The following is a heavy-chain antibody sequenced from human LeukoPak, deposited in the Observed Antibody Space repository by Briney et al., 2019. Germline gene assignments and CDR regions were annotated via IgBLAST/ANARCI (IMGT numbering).Heavy chain of an antibody. V-gene: IGHV3-7*01. J-gene: IGHJ4*02. CDR2: MKRDGGEE. CDR1: TFTFTPGW. CDR3: ASLDTAHPSGVH. Sequence: GGSLRLSCEASTFTFTPGWMSWVRQAPGKGLEWVAMMKRDGGEEHYVDSVRGRFTISRDNAKNSLYLQMDSLRDEDTAVYYCASLDTAHPSGVHWGQGTLVTVSS. D-gene: IGHD5-18*01.